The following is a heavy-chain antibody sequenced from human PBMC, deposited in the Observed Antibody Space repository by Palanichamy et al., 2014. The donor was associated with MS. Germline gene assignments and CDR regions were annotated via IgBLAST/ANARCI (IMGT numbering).Heavy chain of an antibody. Sequence: QVQLQESGPGLVKPSETLSLTCTVSGGSISSYYWSWIRQPPGKGLEWIGNIYYGGSTNNNPSLKSRVTISVDTSKSQFSLKLSSVTAADTAVYYCARGWGYFDFWGQGTLVTVSS. V-gene: IGHV4-59*01. CDR3: ARGWGYFDF. CDR2: IYYGGST. J-gene: IGHJ4*02. D-gene: IGHD3-16*01. CDR1: GGSISSYY.